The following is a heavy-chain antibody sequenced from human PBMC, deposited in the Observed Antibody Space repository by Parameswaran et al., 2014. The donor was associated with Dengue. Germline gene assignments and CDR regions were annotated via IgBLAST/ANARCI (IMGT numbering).Heavy chain of an antibody. J-gene: IGHJ6*02. Sequence: WIRQPPGKGLEYIGSVYSSGSTYYSPSLKSRVTMSVDTSKNQFSLKLRSVTAADTAVYYCARDGGVFGVSSGHYYGIDVWGQGTTVTVSS. V-gene: IGHV4-39*07. CDR3: ARDGGVFGVSSGHYYGIDV. CDR2: VYSSGST. D-gene: IGHD3-3*01.